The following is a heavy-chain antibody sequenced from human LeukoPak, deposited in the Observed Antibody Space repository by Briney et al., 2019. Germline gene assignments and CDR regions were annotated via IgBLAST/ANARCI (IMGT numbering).Heavy chain of an antibody. V-gene: IGHV3-48*04. CDR3: ARGGKLRYFDWSDFDY. D-gene: IGHD3-9*01. Sequence: GGSLRLSCAASGFTFSSYSMNWVRQAPGKGLEWVSYISSSSSTIYYADSVKGRFTISRDNAKNSLYLQMNSLRAEDTAVYYCARGGKLRYFDWSDFDYWGQGTLVTVSS. CDR1: GFTFSSYS. CDR2: ISSSSSTI. J-gene: IGHJ4*02.